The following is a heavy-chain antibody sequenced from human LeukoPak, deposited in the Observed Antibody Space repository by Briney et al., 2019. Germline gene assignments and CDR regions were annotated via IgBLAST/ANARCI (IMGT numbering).Heavy chain of an antibody. Sequence: PGGSLRLSCAASGFTFSSYDMHWVRQTTGKGLEWVSGIGAAGDTHYPGSVRGRFIISRENAKSSLYLQMNSLRAGDTAVYYCARDGRYCSGGTCYPGGMDVWGQGTTVTVSS. D-gene: IGHD2-15*01. CDR3: ARDGRYCSGGTCYPGGMDV. CDR2: IGAAGDT. V-gene: IGHV3-13*01. CDR1: GFTFSSYD. J-gene: IGHJ6*02.